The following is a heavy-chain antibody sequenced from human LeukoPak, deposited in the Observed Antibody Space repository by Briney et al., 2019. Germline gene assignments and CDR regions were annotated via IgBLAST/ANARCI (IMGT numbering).Heavy chain of an antibody. CDR2: IYTSGST. Sequence: PSETLSLTCTVSAGSISSYYWSWIRQPAGKGLEWIGRIYTSGSTNYNPSLKSRATMSVNTSKNQFSLKLSSVAAADTAVYYCARDLIHGNYFDYWGQGTLVTVSS. CDR1: AGSISSYY. J-gene: IGHJ4*02. V-gene: IGHV4-4*07. D-gene: IGHD2-8*01. CDR3: ARDLIHGNYFDY.